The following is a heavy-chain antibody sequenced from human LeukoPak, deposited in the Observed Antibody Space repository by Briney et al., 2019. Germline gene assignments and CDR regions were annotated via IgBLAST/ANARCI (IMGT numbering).Heavy chain of an antibody. Sequence: GGSLRLSCVASGFTFSNYAMNWVRQAPGKGLEWVSAISGCSDHIHYADSMKGRFTISRDNAKNSLYLQMNSLTAEDTAVYYCARHFFDSSGHYYEGYWGQGTLVTVSS. CDR1: GFTFSNYA. CDR2: ISGCSDHI. V-gene: IGHV3-21*01. J-gene: IGHJ4*02. CDR3: ARHFFDSSGHYYEGY. D-gene: IGHD3-22*01.